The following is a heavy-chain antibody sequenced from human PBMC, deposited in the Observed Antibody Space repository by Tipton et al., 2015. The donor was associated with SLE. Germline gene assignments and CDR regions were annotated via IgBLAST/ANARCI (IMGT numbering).Heavy chain of an antibody. J-gene: IGHJ5*02. CDR2: INHRGST. Sequence: LRLSCAASGFTFSSYSMNWIRQPPGKGLEWIGQINHRGSTNYNPSLKSRVTISIDTSKNQFSLKLSSVTAADTAVYYCAGVRKKGWGWFDPWGQGTLVTVSS. V-gene: IGHV4-34*01. D-gene: IGHD3-16*01. CDR1: GFTFSSYS. CDR3: AGVRKKGWGWFDP.